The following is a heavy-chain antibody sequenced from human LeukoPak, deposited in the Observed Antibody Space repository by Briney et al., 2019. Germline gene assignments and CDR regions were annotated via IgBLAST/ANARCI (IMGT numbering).Heavy chain of an antibody. V-gene: IGHV3-23*01. CDR2: ISGSGGST. CDR1: GFTFSSYA. D-gene: IGHD6-13*01. Sequence: GGSLRLSCAASGFTFSSYAMSWVRQAPGKGLEWVSAISGSGGSTYYADSVKGRFTISRDNAKNSLYLQMNSLRAEDMALYYCAKGRGAAAGNIDYWGQGTLVTVSS. J-gene: IGHJ4*02. CDR3: AKGRGAAAGNIDY.